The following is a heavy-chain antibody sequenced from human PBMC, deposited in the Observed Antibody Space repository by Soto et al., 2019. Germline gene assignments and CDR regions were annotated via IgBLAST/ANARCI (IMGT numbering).Heavy chain of an antibody. Sequence: SETLSFTCAVYGGSFSGYYWSWIRQPPGKGLEWIGEINHSGSTNCNPSLKSRVTISVDTCKNQVSLKLSSVTAADTAVYYCARGPVPAVRGSYMDVWGKGTSVTVSS. CDR2: INHSGST. CDR3: ARGPVPAVRGSYMDV. CDR1: GGSFSGYY. J-gene: IGHJ6*03. D-gene: IGHD2-2*01. V-gene: IGHV4-34*01.